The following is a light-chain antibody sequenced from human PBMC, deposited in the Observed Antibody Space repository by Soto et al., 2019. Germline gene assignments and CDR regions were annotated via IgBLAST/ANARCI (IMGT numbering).Light chain of an antibody. Sequence: DIQMSQSPSTLSASVGGRVTITCRASQGTGDWLAWYQQKPGKAPKLLIYKTSTLEGGVPSRFSGSGSETEFTLTISSLQPDDFATYYCQQYNSYWTFGQGTKVDIK. J-gene: IGKJ1*01. CDR3: QQYNSYWT. CDR2: KTS. V-gene: IGKV1-5*03. CDR1: QGTGDW.